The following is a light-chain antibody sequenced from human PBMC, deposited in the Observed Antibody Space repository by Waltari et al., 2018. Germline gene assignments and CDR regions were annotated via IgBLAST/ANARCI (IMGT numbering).Light chain of an antibody. Sequence: IQMTQSPSSLSAYVGDRVTITCRASQSISSSLNWYQQIPGKAPKLLIYVASNLQSGVPSRFSGSGSGTDFSLTISSLQPEDFATYYCQQSYITTYTFGQGTKLEIK. V-gene: IGKV1-39*01. J-gene: IGKJ2*01. CDR2: VAS. CDR3: QQSYITTYT. CDR1: QSISSS.